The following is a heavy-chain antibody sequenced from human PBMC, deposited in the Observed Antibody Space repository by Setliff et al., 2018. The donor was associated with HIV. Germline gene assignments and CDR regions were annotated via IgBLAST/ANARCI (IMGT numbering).Heavy chain of an antibody. J-gene: IGHJ4*02. CDR1: DDPINSFY. CDR3: ARTPEDYDQYFFDR. D-gene: IGHD3-22*01. V-gene: IGHV4-4*09. CDR2: IYTSGST. Sequence: PSETLSLTCTVSDDPINSFYWSWIRQPPGKGLEWIGYIYTSGSTNYNPSLEGRVTISVDTSKNQFPLKLSSVTAADTAVYYCARTPEDYDQYFFDRWGQGTLVTVSS.